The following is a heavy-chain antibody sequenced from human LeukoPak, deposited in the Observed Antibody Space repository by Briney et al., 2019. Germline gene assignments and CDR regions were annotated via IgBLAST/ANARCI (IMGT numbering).Heavy chain of an antibody. CDR3: ARHSRGSYRFDY. CDR2: IYYSGST. D-gene: IGHD1-26*01. J-gene: IGHJ4*02. V-gene: IGHV4-39*01. Sequence: SETLFLTCTVSGGSISSSSYYWGWIRQPPGKGLEWIGSIYYSGSTYYNPSLKSRVTISVDTSKNQFSLKLSSVTAADTAVYYCARHSRGSYRFDYWGQGTLVTVSS. CDR1: GGSISSSSYY.